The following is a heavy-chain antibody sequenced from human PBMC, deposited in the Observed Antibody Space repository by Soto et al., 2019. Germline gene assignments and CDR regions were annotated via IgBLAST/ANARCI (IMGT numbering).Heavy chain of an antibody. V-gene: IGHV3-48*04. J-gene: IGHJ4*02. CDR3: ATGERNWDYYFDY. CDR1: GFPFSSYS. D-gene: IGHD1-7*01. Sequence: AGGSLRLSCAASGFPFSSYSMNWVRQAPGKGLEWVSYISSSSSTIYYADSVKGRFTISRDNAKNSLSLQMNSLRADDTAVYYCATGERNWDYYFDYWGQGTLVTVSS. CDR2: ISSSSSTI.